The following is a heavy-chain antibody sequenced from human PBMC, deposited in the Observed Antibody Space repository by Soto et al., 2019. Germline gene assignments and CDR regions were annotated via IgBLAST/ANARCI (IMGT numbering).Heavy chain of an antibody. CDR1: GFTFSDHF. CDR3: ASGGGWYFYL. V-gene: IGHV3-72*01. Sequence: EVQLVESGGGLVQPGGSLRLSCAASGFTFSDHFMDWVRQAPGKGLEWVGRIRNKAYSYTTEYAASVKGRFTISRDDSMNSLYLQMNSLKTEDTAVYYCASGGGWYFYLWGRGTLVTVSS. J-gene: IGHJ2*01. D-gene: IGHD3-16*01. CDR2: IRNKAYSYTT.